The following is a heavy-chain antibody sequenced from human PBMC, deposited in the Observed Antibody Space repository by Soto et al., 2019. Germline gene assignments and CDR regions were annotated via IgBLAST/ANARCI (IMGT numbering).Heavy chain of an antibody. CDR3: ARSMITFGGVKTNNWFDP. CDR1: GGSFSGYY. V-gene: IGHV4-34*01. J-gene: IGHJ5*02. CDR2: INHSGST. Sequence: PSETLSLTCAVCGGSFSGYYWSWIRQPPGKGLEWIGEINHSGSTNYNPSLKSRVTISVDTSKNQFSLKLSSVTAADTAVYYCARSMITFGGVKTNNWFDPWGQGTLVTVSS. D-gene: IGHD3-16*01.